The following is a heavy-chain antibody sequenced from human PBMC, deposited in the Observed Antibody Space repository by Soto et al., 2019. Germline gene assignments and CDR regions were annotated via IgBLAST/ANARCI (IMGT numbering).Heavy chain of an antibody. CDR3: VSQPHWARPFES. J-gene: IGHJ4*02. V-gene: IGHV3-48*03. Sequence: EVRLVESGGDLVKSGGSLRLSCVGSGFLFRNYEMNWVRQAPGKGLERLAHISTTGGHVSESDSVKGRFTISRDNTKHTLYLQMSSPRTEDTGVYYCVSQPHWARPFESWGQVTLVNFSS. CDR2: ISTTGGHV. D-gene: IGHD7-27*01. CDR1: GFLFRNYE.